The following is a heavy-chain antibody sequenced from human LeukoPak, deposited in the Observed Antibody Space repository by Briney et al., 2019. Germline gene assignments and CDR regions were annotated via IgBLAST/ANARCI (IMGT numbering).Heavy chain of an antibody. CDR1: GGSFSGYC. Sequence: SETLSLTCAVYGGSFSGYCWSWIRQPPGKGLEWIGEINHSGSTNYNPSLKSRVTISVDTSKNQFSLKLSSVTAADTAVYYCARGTMTTVTYYFDYWGQGTLVTVSS. CDR3: ARGTMTTVTYYFDY. CDR2: INHSGST. D-gene: IGHD4-17*01. V-gene: IGHV4-34*01. J-gene: IGHJ4*02.